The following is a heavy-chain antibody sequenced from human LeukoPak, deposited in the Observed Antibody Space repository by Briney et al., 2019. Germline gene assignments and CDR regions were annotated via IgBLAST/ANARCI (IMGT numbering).Heavy chain of an antibody. D-gene: IGHD6-19*01. CDR2: MNPNSGNT. CDR1: GYTFTSYD. V-gene: IGHV1-8*01. CDR3: VRVGSSGWYSSYYGMDV. Sequence: GASVKVSCKASGYTFTSYDINWVRQATGQGLEWMGWMNPNSGNTGYAQKFQGRVTMTRNTSISTAYMELSSLRSEDTAVYYCVRVGSSGWYSSYYGMDVWGQGTTVTVS. J-gene: IGHJ6*02.